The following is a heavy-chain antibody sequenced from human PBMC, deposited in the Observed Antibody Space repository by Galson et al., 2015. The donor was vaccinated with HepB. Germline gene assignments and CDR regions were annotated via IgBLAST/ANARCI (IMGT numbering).Heavy chain of an antibody. CDR2: INPSGGST. Sequence: QSGAEVKKPGASVRVSCKASGYTFTTYYMFWVRQAPGQGLEWMGMINPSGGSTSYSQKFQGTVTMTRDTSTSTVYLELSSLRSEDTAVYYCARYSSTMAFDYWGQGTLVTVSS. J-gene: IGHJ4*02. D-gene: IGHD2-2*01. CDR3: ARYSSTMAFDY. CDR1: GYTFTTYY. V-gene: IGHV1-46*01.